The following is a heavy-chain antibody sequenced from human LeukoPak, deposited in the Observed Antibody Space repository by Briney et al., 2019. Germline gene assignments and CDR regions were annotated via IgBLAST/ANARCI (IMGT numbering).Heavy chain of an antibody. V-gene: IGHV7-4-1*02. J-gene: IGHJ4*02. Sequence: PGASVKVSCTASGYTFTGYYMRWVRQAPGQGLEWMGLINTNAGNPTYAQGVTGRGVVTLETAVSTAYLQISRLKAEDAAVYYCARVAVGSGSYWFDYWGQGTLVTVSS. D-gene: IGHD1-26*01. CDR1: GYTFTGYY. CDR3: ARVAVGSGSYWFDY. CDR2: INTNAGNP.